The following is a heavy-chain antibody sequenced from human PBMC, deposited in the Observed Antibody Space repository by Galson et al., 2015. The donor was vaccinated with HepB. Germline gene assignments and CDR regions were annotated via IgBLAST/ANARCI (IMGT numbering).Heavy chain of an antibody. V-gene: IGHV3-21*04. CDR3: ARGREYRVVYCEACYYYYMDV. CDR2: INHRNNYV. CDR1: GFNFNSYS. D-gene: IGHD2-21*01. J-gene: IGHJ6*03. Sequence: SLRLSCAASGFNFNSYSMNWVRQAPGKGLEWVASINHRNNYVDYSDSVRGRFTISRDDAKNSLNLHMNSLRAEDSAVYYCARGREYRVVYCEACYYYYMDVRGKGTTVTVS.